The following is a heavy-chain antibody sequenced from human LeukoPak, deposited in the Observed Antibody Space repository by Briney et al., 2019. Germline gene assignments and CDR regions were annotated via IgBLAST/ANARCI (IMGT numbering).Heavy chain of an antibody. CDR2: ISSSNNYI. J-gene: IGHJ4*02. Sequence: GSLRLSCAASGFTFSSYIMNWVRQAPGKGLEWVSSISSSNNYIYYADSVKGRFTISRDNARNSLYLQMHSLRAEDTAVYYCARVLGYCSSTSCLGDDFWSGYYTGIDYWGQGTLVTVSS. D-gene: IGHD3-3*01. CDR3: ARVLGYCSSTSCLGDDFWSGYYTGIDY. CDR1: GFTFSSYI. V-gene: IGHV3-21*01.